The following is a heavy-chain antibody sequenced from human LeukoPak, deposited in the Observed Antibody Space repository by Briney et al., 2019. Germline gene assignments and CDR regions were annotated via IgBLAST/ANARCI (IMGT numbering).Heavy chain of an antibody. D-gene: IGHD1-26*01. CDR2: KDSIGST. CDR1: GGSTRSYY. CDR3: ARQGYTASYYFLDY. V-gene: IGHV4-4*07. Sequence: SETLSLTCSVSGGSTRSYYWGWVRQPAGKGLEWIGRKDSIGSTHYNPSLKSRITMSIDTSKNEFSLSVRSVTAADTAVYFCARQGYTASYYFLDYWSQGTLVTVS. J-gene: IGHJ4*02.